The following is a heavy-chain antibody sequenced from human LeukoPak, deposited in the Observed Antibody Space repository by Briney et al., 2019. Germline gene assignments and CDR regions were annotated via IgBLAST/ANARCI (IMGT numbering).Heavy chain of an antibody. CDR1: GASVTSGNYF. CDR3: ARETNDPFLIVGAT. D-gene: IGHD1-26*01. V-gene: IGHV4-30-2*01. Sequence: PSETLSLTCAVSGASVTSGNYFWSWIRQPPGKGLEWIGYIQHSGSAYYTPSLKSRVTISLDRSKNQVSLNLTSVTAADTAVYYCARETNDPFLIVGATWGQGTLVTVSS. J-gene: IGHJ4*02. CDR2: IQHSGSA.